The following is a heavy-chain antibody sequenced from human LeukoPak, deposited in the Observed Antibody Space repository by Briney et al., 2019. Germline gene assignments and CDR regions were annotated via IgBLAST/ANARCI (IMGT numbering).Heavy chain of an antibody. V-gene: IGHV4-30-4*01. J-gene: IGHJ4*02. CDR2: IYYSGST. CDR1: GGSISSGDYY. Sequence: SQTLSLTCTVSGGSISSGDYYWSWIRQPPGKGLEWIGYIYYSGSTYYNPSLKSRVTMSVDTSKNQFSLKLSSVTAADTAVYYCARGFGESEAWLDYWGQGTLVTVSS. CDR3: ARGFGESEAWLDY. D-gene: IGHD3-10*01.